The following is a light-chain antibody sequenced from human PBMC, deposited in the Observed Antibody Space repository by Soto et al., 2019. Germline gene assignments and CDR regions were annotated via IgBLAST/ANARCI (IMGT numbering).Light chain of an antibody. CDR3: SSYTTSNTYV. V-gene: IGLV2-14*01. CDR2: EVN. Sequence: QSVLAQPASVSGSPGQSITFSCTGTSSDIGVYNYVSWYQQHPGKAPKLMIYEVNNRPSGVSNRFSGSKSGNTASLTISGLQAEDEADYYCSSYTTSNTYVFGTETKVTGL. CDR1: SSDIGVYNY. J-gene: IGLJ1*01.